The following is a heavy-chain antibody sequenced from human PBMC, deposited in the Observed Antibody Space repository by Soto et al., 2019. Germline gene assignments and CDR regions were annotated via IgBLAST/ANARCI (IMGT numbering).Heavy chain of an antibody. CDR1: GFTFSSYA. J-gene: IGHJ4*02. CDR3: AKDIFPGDCSGGSCYPQPDC. Sequence: ESGGGLVQPGGSLRLSCAASGFTFSSYAMSWVRQAPGTGLEWVSAISGSGGSTYYADSVKGRFTISRDNSKNTLYLQMNSLRAEDTAVYYCAKDIFPGDCSGGSCYPQPDCWGQGTLVTVSS. V-gene: IGHV3-23*01. D-gene: IGHD2-15*01. CDR2: ISGSGGST.